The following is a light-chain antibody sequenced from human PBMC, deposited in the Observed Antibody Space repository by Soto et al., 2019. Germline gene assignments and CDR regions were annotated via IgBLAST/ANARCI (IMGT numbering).Light chain of an antibody. Sequence: EVVMTQSPATLSVSPGERATLSCRANQTISSNLAWYQQKPGQAPRLLIYGASTRATGIPARFSGSGSGTEFTLTISSLQYEDFTVYYCQHYNNWVGTFGGGTKVDIK. J-gene: IGKJ4*01. CDR3: QHYNNWVGT. V-gene: IGKV3-15*01. CDR1: QTISSN. CDR2: GAS.